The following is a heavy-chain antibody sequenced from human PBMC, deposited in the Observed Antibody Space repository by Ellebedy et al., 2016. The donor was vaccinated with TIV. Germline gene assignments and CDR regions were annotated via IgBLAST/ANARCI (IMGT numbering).Heavy chain of an antibody. J-gene: IGHJ2*01. Sequence: GESLKISCAASGFIFRSYGISWVRQAPGKGLEWVANIRQDGSETYYVDSVKGRVTISRGNAKSSTFLQLKSLRAEDTAVYYCARPYYDILTGNPITPSFFDLWGRGTLVTVSS. D-gene: IGHD3-9*01. CDR3: ARPYYDILTGNPITPSFFDL. CDR2: IRQDGSET. V-gene: IGHV3-7*03. CDR1: GFIFRSYG.